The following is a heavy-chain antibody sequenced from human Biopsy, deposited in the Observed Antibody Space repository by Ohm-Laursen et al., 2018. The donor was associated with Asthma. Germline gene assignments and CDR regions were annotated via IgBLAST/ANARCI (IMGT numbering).Heavy chain of an antibody. V-gene: IGHV1-46*02. D-gene: IGHD2-8*01. CDR1: GFSFDNYF. CDR2: INPSGAGT. J-gene: IGHJ4*02. Sequence: GASVKVSCKVSGFSFDNYFMHWVRQAPGQGLEWMGIINPSGAGTGYAEKFRGRLIVTRDASTRTAFMDLRSLRSDDTAIYFCARARETTNYGDSDFDIWGQGTLITVSS. CDR3: ARARETTNYGDSDFDI.